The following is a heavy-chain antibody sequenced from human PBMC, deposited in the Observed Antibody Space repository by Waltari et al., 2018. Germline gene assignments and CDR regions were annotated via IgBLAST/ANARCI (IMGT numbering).Heavy chain of an antibody. J-gene: IGHJ6*04. Sequence: EVQLVESGGGLVQPGGSLRLSCAASGFTFSDYWMYWVRQAPGKGLVWVSRINRDGSSTDYADSVKGRFTISRDNAKNTLYLQMNGLRAEDTAVYYCARSQSMDVWGRGSMVIVSA. V-gene: IGHV3-74*01. CDR1: GFTFSDYW. CDR2: INRDGSST. CDR3: ARSQSMDV.